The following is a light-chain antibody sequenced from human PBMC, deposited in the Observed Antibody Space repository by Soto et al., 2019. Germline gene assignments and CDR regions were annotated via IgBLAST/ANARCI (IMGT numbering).Light chain of an antibody. CDR2: DVS. CDR3: SSYISSSTLV. CDR1: SSDVGGYNY. Sequence: QSALTQPASVSGSPGQSITISCTGTSSDVGGYNYVSWYQQHPGEVPKLMTYDVSNRPSGVSNRFSGSKSGNTASLTISGLQAEDEADYYCSSYISSSTLVFGTGTKVTVL. V-gene: IGLV2-14*01. J-gene: IGLJ1*01.